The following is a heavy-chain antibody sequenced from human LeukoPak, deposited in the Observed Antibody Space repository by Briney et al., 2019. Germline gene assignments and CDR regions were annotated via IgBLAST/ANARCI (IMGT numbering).Heavy chain of an antibody. J-gene: IGHJ4*02. CDR1: GFMFSNYA. D-gene: IGHD4-23*01. V-gene: IGHV3-23*01. CDR3: ARYGGNSSFDY. Sequence: GGSLRLSCVASGFMFSNYAMMWVRQAPGKGPEWVSGIRDSGGSTYYADSVKGRFTVSRDNSKNTLYLQMNSLRAEDTAVYYCARYGGNSSFDYWGQGTLVTVSS. CDR2: IRDSGGST.